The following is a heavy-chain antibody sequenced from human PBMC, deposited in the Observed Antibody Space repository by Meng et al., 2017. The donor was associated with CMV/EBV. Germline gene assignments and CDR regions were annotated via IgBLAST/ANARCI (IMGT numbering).Heavy chain of an antibody. CDR2: IRYDGTDK. CDR3: AKLRAGAVTTPY. D-gene: IGHD4-17*01. J-gene: IGHJ4*02. Sequence: GESLKISCAASGFTFDDYGMSWVRQAAGKGLEWVAFIRYDGTDKYYLDSVKGRFTISRDNSKNSLYLQMSSLRAEDTAVYYCAKLRAGAVTTPYWGQGTLVTVSS. V-gene: IGHV3-30*02. CDR1: GFTFDDYG.